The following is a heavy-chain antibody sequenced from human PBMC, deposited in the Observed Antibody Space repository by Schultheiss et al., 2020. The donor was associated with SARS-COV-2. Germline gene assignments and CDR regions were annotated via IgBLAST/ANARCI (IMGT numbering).Heavy chain of an antibody. CDR3: ARVGSNDLERRYYYYGMDV. Sequence: GGSLRLSCAASGFTFSRNAMSWVRQAPGKGLEWVSYISSSGSTIYYADSVKGRFTISRDNAKNSLYLQMNSLRAEDTAVYYCARVGSNDLERRYYYYGMDVWGQGTTVTVSS. D-gene: IGHD2-8*01. CDR1: GFTFSRNA. CDR2: ISSSGSTI. V-gene: IGHV3-48*04. J-gene: IGHJ6*02.